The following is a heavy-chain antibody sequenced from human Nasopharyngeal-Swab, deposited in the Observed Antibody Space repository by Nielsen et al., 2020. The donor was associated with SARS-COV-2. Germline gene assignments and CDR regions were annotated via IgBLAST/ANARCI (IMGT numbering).Heavy chain of an antibody. D-gene: IGHD1-26*01. CDR2: IIPIFGTA. CDR3: ARGEGSYTRSFDY. V-gene: IGHV1-69*13. CDR1: GGTFSSYA. J-gene: IGHJ4*02. Sequence: SVKVSCKASGGTFSSYAVSWVRQAPGQGLEWMGGIIPIFGTANYAQKFQGRVTITADESTSTAYMELSSLRSEDTAVYYCARGEGSYTRSFDYWGQGTLVTVSS.